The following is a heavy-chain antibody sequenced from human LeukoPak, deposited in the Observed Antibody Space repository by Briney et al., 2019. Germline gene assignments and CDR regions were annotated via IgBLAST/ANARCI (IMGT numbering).Heavy chain of an antibody. D-gene: IGHD1-26*01. J-gene: IGHJ4*02. CDR2: ISVSGGST. CDR3: AKSPSRSNAGSYGPFDY. CDR1: GFTFSSYS. Sequence: GGSLRLSCAASGFTFSSYSMNWVRQAPGKGLEWVSGISVSGGSTDYADSVKGRFTISRDNSKNTLYLQMNSLRAGDTAFYYCAKSPSRSNAGSYGPFDYWGQGTLVTVSS. V-gene: IGHV3-23*01.